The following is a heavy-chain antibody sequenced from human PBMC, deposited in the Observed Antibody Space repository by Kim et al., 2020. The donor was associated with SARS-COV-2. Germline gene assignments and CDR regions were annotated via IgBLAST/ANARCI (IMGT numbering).Heavy chain of an antibody. V-gene: IGHV1-69*13. Sequence: SVKVSCKASGGTFSSYAISWVRQAPGQGLEWMGGIIPIFGTANYAQKFQGRVTITADESTSTAYMELSSLRSEDTAVYYCAVGPPTPERFDYWGQGTLVTVSS. CDR1: GGTFSSYA. D-gene: IGHD1-1*01. CDR2: IIPIFGTA. J-gene: IGHJ4*02. CDR3: AVGPPTPERFDY.